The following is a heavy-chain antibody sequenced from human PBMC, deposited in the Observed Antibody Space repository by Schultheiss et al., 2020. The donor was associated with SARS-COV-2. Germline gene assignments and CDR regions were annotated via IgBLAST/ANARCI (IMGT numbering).Heavy chain of an antibody. CDR2: IWYDGSNK. CDR3: AKVPDYSNYPRFDP. V-gene: IGHV3-30*02. D-gene: IGHD4-11*01. CDR1: GFTVSSNE. J-gene: IGHJ5*02. Sequence: GGSLRLSCAASGFTVSSNEMSWVRQAPGKGLEWVAGIWYDGSNKYYADSVKGRFTISRDKAKNTLYLQMGSLRAEDMAVDDGAKVPDYSNYPRFDPWGQGTLVTVSS.